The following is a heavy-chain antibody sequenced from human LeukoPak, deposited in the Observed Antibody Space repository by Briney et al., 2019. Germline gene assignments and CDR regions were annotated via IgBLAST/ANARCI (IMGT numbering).Heavy chain of an antibody. J-gene: IGHJ4*02. CDR2: IYYSGST. Sequence: SETLSLTCTVSGGSISSSSYYWGWIRQPPGKGLEWIGSIYYSGSTYYNPSLKSRVTISVDTSKNQFSLKLSSVTAADTAVYYCARADYYDSSGYSIDYWGQGTLVTVSS. CDR1: GGSISSSSYY. CDR3: ARADYYDSSGYSIDY. D-gene: IGHD3-22*01. V-gene: IGHV4-39*07.